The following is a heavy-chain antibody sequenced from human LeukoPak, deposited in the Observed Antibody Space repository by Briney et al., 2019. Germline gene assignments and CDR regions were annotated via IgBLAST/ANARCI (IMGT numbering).Heavy chain of an antibody. V-gene: IGHV4-34*01. Sequence: SETLSLTCAVYGGSFSGYYWSWIRQPPGKGLEWIGEINHSGSTNYNPSLKSRVTISVDTSKNQFSLKLSSVTAADTAVYYCARLGQYCSGGSCYSALLDYWGQGTLVTVSS. D-gene: IGHD2-15*01. CDR3: ARLGQYCSGGSCYSALLDY. J-gene: IGHJ4*02. CDR2: INHSGST. CDR1: GGSFSGYY.